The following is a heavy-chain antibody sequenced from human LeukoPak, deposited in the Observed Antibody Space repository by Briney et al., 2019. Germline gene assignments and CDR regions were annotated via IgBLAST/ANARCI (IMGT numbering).Heavy chain of an antibody. CDR2: IYYSGST. Sequence: SETLSLTCTVSGGSISSYYWSWIRQPPGKGLEWIGYIYYSGSTNYNPSLKSRVTISVDTSKNQFSLKLSSVTAADTAVYYCARVAAGVVMYNFDYWGQGTLVTVSS. D-gene: IGHD6-13*01. CDR3: ARVAAGVVMYNFDY. J-gene: IGHJ4*02. V-gene: IGHV4-59*01. CDR1: GGSISSYY.